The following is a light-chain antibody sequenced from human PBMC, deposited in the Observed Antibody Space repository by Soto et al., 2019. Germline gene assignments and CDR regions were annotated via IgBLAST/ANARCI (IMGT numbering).Light chain of an antibody. CDR1: SSDVGGYNS. Sequence: QSALTQPRSVSGSPGQSVTISCTGGSSDVGGYNSVSWYQQHPGKAPKIMIYDVSKRPSGVPDRFSGSKSANTASPTISGLQAEDEADYYCCSNAARNTLLFGGGTKVTVL. V-gene: IGLV2-11*01. CDR3: CSNAARNTLL. CDR2: DVS. J-gene: IGLJ2*01.